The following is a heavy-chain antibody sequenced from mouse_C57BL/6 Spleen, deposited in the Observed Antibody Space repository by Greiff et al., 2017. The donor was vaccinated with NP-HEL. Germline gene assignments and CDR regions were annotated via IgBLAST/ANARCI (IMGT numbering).Heavy chain of an antibody. Sequence: QVQLQQSGAELVRPGASVTLSCKASGYTFTDYEMHWVKQTPVHGLEWIGAIDPETGGTAYNQKFKGKAILTADKSSSTAYMELRSLTSEDSAVYYCTRSEGNSGLFDYWGQGTTLTVSS. J-gene: IGHJ2*01. CDR2: IDPETGGT. V-gene: IGHV1-15*01. D-gene: IGHD2-1*01. CDR3: TRSEGNSGLFDY. CDR1: GYTFTDYE.